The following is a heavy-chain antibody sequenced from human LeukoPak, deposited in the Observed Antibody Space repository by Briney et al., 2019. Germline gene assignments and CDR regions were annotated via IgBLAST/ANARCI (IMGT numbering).Heavy chain of an antibody. J-gene: IGHJ4*02. Sequence: GGSLRLSCAASGFTFSSYEMYWVRQAPGKGLEYVSSISSNGGSTYYANSVKGRFTISRDNSKNTLSLQMGSLRPADMAVYYCARVRGSYFFDFWGQGTLVTVSS. V-gene: IGHV3-64*01. CDR1: GFTFSSYE. D-gene: IGHD1-26*01. CDR2: ISSNGGST. CDR3: ARVRGSYFFDF.